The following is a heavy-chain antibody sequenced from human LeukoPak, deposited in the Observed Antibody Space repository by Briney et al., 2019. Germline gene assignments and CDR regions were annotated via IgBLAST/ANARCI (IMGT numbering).Heavy chain of an antibody. D-gene: IGHD3-10*01. CDR2: IQSKTDGGTI. CDR1: GITFSDAW. Sequence: GGSLRLSCAGSGITFSDAWMSCVRQAPGKGLEWVGRIQSKTDGGTIDYAAPVKGRFIISRDDSKDTLYLQMNSLKAEDTGVYYCTNWYYYGSGSYFLYWGRRTLVTVSS. J-gene: IGHJ4*02. CDR3: TNWYYYGSGSYFLY. V-gene: IGHV3-15*01.